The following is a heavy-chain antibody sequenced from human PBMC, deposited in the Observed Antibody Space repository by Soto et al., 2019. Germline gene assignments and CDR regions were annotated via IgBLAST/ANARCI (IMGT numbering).Heavy chain of an antibody. V-gene: IGHV3-30*18. CDR2: ISYDGSNK. D-gene: IGHD3-10*01. CDR3: AKGAVRDLLPFDY. CDR1: GFTFSSYG. Sequence: QVQLVESGGGVVQPGRSLRLSCAASGFTFSSYGMHWVRQAPGKGLEWVAVISYDGSNKYYADSVKGRFTISRDNSKNTLYLQMNSLRAEDTAVYYCAKGAVRDLLPFDYWGQGTLVTVSS. J-gene: IGHJ4*02.